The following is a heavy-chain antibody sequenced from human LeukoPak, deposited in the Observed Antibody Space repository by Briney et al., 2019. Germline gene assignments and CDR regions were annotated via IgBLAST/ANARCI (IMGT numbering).Heavy chain of an antibody. CDR2: IYPGDSGP. J-gene: IGHJ3*01. V-gene: IGHV5-51*01. CDR3: GMSGDRVPLQDDVFDV. CDR1: GYSFTSYR. Sequence: GASLQISCKVSGYSFTSYRIGWVRQMPGKGLEWMGIIYPGDSGPTYSPSFQGQVTISVDKSINTAYLQWSSLQASDTAMYYCGMSGDRVPLQDDVFDVWGQGTMVTVST. D-gene: IGHD1-26*01.